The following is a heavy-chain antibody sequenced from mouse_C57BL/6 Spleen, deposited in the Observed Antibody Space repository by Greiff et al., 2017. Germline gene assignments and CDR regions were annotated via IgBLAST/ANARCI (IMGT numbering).Heavy chain of an antibody. V-gene: IGHV5-15*01. J-gene: IGHJ1*03. Sequence: EVKLQESGGGLVQPGGSLKLSCAASGFTFSDYGMAWVRQAPRKGPEWVAFISNLAYSIYYADTVTGRFTISRENAKNTLYLEMSSLRSEDTAMYYCARQDTTVVAPFDVWGTGTTVTVSS. CDR1: GFTFSDYG. CDR3: ARQDTTVVAPFDV. CDR2: ISNLAYSI. D-gene: IGHD1-1*01.